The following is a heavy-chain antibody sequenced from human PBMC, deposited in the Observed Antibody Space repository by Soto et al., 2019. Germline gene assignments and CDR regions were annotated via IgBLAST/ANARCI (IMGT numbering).Heavy chain of an antibody. Sequence: QVQLQESGPGLVKPSETLSLTCTVSGGSISSYYWSWIRQPPGKGLEWIGFIFYSGSTSYNPSLXXLXXISIDTSEYQFSLKLNSVTAADTAVYYCASMIGDPVLSFDSWGQGTLVAVSS. J-gene: IGHJ5*01. CDR2: IFYSGST. D-gene: IGHD3-10*02. CDR1: GGSISSYY. CDR3: ASMIGDPVLSFDS. V-gene: IGHV4-59*01.